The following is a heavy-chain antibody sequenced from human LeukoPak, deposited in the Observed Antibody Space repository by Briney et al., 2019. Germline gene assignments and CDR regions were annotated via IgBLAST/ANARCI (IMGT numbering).Heavy chain of an antibody. CDR3: ARDQASCSSTSCWRGFDP. Sequence: SETLSLTCTVSGGSIRSYYWSWIRQPPGKGLEWIGYIYYSGNTNYNPSLKSRVTMSIDTSKNQFSLKLSSVTAADTAVYYCARDQASCSSTSCWRGFDPWGQGTLVTVSS. D-gene: IGHD2-2*01. J-gene: IGHJ5*02. CDR2: IYYSGNT. CDR1: GGSIRSYY. V-gene: IGHV4-59*01.